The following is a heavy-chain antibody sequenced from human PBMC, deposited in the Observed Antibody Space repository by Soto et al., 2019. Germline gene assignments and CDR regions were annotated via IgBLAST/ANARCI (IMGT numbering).Heavy chain of an antibody. CDR2: IDPRSGGA. J-gene: IGHJ4*01. CDR3: ARDDYGIYPY. CDR1: GYAITAYY. V-gene: IGHV1-2*02. D-gene: IGHD1-26*01. Sequence: GASVKVSCKASGYAITAYYIHWVRQAPGQGLEWMGWIDPRSGGAIYAQKFQERVTMTRDTSISTVYMDLSGLRSDDTALYYCARDDYGIYPYWG.